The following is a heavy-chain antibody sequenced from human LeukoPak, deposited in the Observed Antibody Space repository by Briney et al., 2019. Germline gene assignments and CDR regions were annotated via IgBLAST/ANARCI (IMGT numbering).Heavy chain of an antibody. J-gene: IGHJ4*02. CDR3: AKGGAYYYDSSAYYRD. D-gene: IGHD3-22*01. Sequence: QTGGSLRLSCVVSGFTFNRCWMNWVRQAPGKGLEWVSAISGSGGSTYYADSVKGRFTISRDNSKNTLYLQMNSLRAEDTAVYYCAKGGAYYYDSSAYYRDWGQGTLVTVSS. CDR1: GFTFNRCW. V-gene: IGHV3-23*01. CDR2: ISGSGGST.